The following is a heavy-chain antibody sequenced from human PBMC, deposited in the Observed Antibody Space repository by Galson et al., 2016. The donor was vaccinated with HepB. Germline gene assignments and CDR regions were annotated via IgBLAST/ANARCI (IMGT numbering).Heavy chain of an antibody. CDR2: MSSHALSI. Sequence: SLRLSCAASGFPFKNSIMNWVRQAPGRGLEWISSMSSHALSINYADSVKGRFAISRDDTRNSLYLQMHSLRGEDMALYYCARRYGDYFDYWGQGTLVTVSS. V-gene: IGHV3-48*01. J-gene: IGHJ4*02. CDR3: ARRYGDYFDY. CDR1: GFPFKNSI. D-gene: IGHD4-17*01.